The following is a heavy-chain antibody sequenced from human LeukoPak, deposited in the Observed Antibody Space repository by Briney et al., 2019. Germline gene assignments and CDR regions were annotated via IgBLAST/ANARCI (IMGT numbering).Heavy chain of an antibody. CDR1: GFTFSSYS. CDR3: ARGSRGVNPTHWYFDL. CDR2: ISSSSSYI. Sequence: PGGSLRLSCAASGFTFSSYSMNWVRQAPGKGLEWVSSISSSSSYIYYADSVKGRFTISRDNAKNSLYLQMNSLRAEDTAVYYCARGSRGVNPTHWYFDLWGRGTLVTVSS. D-gene: IGHD3-10*01. V-gene: IGHV3-21*01. J-gene: IGHJ2*01.